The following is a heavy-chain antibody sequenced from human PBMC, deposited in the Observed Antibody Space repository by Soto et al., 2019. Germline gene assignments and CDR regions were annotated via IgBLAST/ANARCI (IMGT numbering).Heavy chain of an antibody. Sequence: ASVKVSCKASAYTFTSYGITWVRQAPGQGLEWVGWISAYNGNSNYAQKYEGRVTMTTDTSTSTAYMELSRLRSDDTAVYYCARDLVRGVIGWFDPWGQGTLVTVSS. J-gene: IGHJ5*02. CDR3: ARDLVRGVIGWFDP. CDR2: ISAYNGNS. V-gene: IGHV1-18*04. D-gene: IGHD3-10*01. CDR1: AYTFTSYG.